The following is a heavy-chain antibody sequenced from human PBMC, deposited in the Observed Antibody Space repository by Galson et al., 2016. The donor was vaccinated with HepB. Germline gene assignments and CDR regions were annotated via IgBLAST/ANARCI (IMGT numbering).Heavy chain of an antibody. CDR3: AKGYGYFDY. CDR1: GFPFSSYA. J-gene: IGHJ4*02. D-gene: IGHD3-10*01. Sequence: SLRLSCAASGFPFSSYAMSWVRQAPGKGLEGVSVITGSGGSTYYADSVKGRFTLSRDNAKNTLYLQMNSLRAEDMAIYYCAKGYGYFDYWGQGTLVTVSS. CDR2: ITGSGGST. V-gene: IGHV3-23*01.